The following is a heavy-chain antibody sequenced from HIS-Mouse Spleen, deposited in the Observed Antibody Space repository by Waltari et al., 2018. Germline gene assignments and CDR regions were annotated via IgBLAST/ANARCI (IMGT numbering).Heavy chain of an antibody. CDR3: ARVSAGENFDY. J-gene: IGHJ4*02. Sequence: QVQLQESGPGLVKPSETLSLTCPVSGGPISSYYWSWIRQPPGKGLEWIGYIYYSGSTNYNPSLKSRVTISVDTSKNQFSLKLSSVTAADTAVYYCARVSAGENFDYWGQGTLVTVSS. CDR1: GGPISSYY. CDR2: IYYSGST. D-gene: IGHD7-27*01. V-gene: IGHV4-59*01.